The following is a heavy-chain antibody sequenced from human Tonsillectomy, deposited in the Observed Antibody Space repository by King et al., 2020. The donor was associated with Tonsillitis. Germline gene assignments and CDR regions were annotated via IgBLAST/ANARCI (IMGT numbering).Heavy chain of an antibody. V-gene: IGHV1-2*02. Sequence: QLVQSGAEVKKPGASVKVSCKASGYTFTGYYMHWVRQAPGQGLEWMGWINPNSGGTNYAQKFQGRVTMTRDTSISTAYMELSRLRSDETAVYYCARAYYYDSSGYYWDYWGQGTLVTVSS. CDR1: GYTFTGYY. J-gene: IGHJ4*02. CDR2: INPNSGGT. CDR3: ARAYYYDSSGYYWDY. D-gene: IGHD3-22*01.